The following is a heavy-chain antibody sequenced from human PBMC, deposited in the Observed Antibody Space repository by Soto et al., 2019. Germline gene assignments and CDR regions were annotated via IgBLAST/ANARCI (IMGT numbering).Heavy chain of an antibody. Sequence: QVQLQESGPGLVKPSGTLSLTCAVSSGSISSSNWWSWVRQPPGKGLEWIGEIYHSGSTNYNPSLKSRGTISVDKSKNQFSLKLGSVTAADTAVYYCARWDRIAAVLMAAFDIWGQGTMVTFSS. CDR1: SGSISSSNW. CDR3: ARWDRIAAVLMAAFDI. V-gene: IGHV4-4*02. D-gene: IGHD6-13*01. J-gene: IGHJ3*02. CDR2: IYHSGST.